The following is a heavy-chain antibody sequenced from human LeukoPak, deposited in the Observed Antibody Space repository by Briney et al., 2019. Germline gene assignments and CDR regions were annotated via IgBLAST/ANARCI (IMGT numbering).Heavy chain of an antibody. D-gene: IGHD2-2*01. J-gene: IGHJ4*02. Sequence: PGGSLRLSCAASGFTFSNYAMHWVRQAPGKGLEWVAVISYDGSNKYYADSVKGRFTISRDNSKNTLYLQMNSLRAEDTAVYYCARGLHRYCSSTSCPPWDYWGQGTLVTVSS. CDR2: ISYDGSNK. CDR3: ARGLHRYCSSTSCPPWDY. CDR1: GFTFSNYA. V-gene: IGHV3-30-3*01.